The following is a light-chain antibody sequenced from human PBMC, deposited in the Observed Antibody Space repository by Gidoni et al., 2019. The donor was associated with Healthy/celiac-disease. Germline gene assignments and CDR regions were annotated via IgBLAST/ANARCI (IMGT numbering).Light chain of an antibody. Sequence: DIQMTQSPSSLSASVGDRVTITCRASQSISSYLNWYQQKPGKAPKLLSYAASSLQSGVPSRFSGSGAGTDLTLTISSLQNEDFATYYCQQSYSTPYTLGQGTKRESK. CDR2: AAS. J-gene: IGKJ2*01. V-gene: IGKV1-39*01. CDR3: QQSYSTPYT. CDR1: QSISSY.